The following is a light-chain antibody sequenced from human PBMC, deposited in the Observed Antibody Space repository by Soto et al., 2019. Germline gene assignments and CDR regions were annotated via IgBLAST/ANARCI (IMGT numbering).Light chain of an antibody. CDR2: GNS. V-gene: IGLV1-40*01. Sequence: QSVLTQPPSVSGAPGQRVTISCTGSSSNIGAGYDVHWYQQLPGTAPKLLIYGNSNRPSGVPDRFSGYKSGTSASLAITGLQDEDEADYSCQSYDSSLSAVVFGGGTKLTVL. CDR1: SSNIGAGYD. CDR3: QSYDSSLSAVV. J-gene: IGLJ2*01.